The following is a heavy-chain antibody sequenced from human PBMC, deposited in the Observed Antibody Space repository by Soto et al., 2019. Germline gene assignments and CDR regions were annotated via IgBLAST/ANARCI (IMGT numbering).Heavy chain of an antibody. J-gene: IGHJ6*02. CDR2: IIPIFGTA. V-gene: IGHV1-69*12. CDR1: GGTFSSYA. Sequence: QVQLVQSGAEVKKPGSSVKVSCKASGGTFSSYAISWVRQAPGQGLEWMGGIIPIFGTANYAQKFQGRVTITADEXXSTAYMELSSLRSEDTAVYYCASSRSVTLPTRMDVWGRGTTVTVSS. D-gene: IGHD2-15*01. CDR3: ASSRSVTLPTRMDV.